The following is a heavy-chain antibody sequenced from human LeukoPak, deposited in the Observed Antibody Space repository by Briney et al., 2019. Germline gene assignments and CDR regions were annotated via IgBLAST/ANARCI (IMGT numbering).Heavy chain of an antibody. V-gene: IGHV3-74*01. CDR1: GFTFSSYW. J-gene: IGHJ6*03. Sequence: GGSLRLTCAASGFTFSSYWMHWVRQAPGKGLVWVSRINTDGSSTSYADSVKGRLTISRDNAKNTLYLQMNSLRAEDTAVYYCAVATDFSVYYYYMDVWGKGTTVTVSS. D-gene: IGHD3-3*01. CDR3: AVATDFSVYYYYMDV. CDR2: INTDGSST.